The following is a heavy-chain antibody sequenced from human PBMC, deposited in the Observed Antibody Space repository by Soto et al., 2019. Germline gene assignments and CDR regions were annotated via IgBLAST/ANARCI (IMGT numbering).Heavy chain of an antibody. CDR3: ARDPADRGDYFDY. Sequence: SETLSLTCAVYGETFSGYYWTWIRQPPGKGLEWIGYIYYTGATYYNPSLKSRVSISVDTSNNQFSLKVSSVTAADTAVYYCARDPADRGDYFDYWGRGTLVTVSS. CDR2: IYYTGAT. CDR1: GETFSGYY. D-gene: IGHD3-10*01. J-gene: IGHJ4*02. V-gene: IGHV4-31*11.